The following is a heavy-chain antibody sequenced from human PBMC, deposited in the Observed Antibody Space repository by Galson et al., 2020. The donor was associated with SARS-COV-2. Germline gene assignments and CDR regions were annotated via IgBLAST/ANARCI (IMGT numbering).Heavy chain of an antibody. CDR1: GFIFSSDY. Sequence: GGSLRLSCAASGFIFSSDYMAWVRQAPGKGLEWVAVISYDGSNKYYADSVKGRFTISRDNSKNTLYLQMNSLRAEDTAVYYCARDLGGMLTPWGQGTLVTVSS. V-gene: IGHV3-30*03. D-gene: IGHD2-8*01. J-gene: IGHJ5*02. CDR3: ARDLGGMLTP. CDR2: ISYDGSNK.